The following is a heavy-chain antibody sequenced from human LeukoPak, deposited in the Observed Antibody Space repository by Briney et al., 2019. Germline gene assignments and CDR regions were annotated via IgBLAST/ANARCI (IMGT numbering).Heavy chain of an antibody. CDR1: GYTFTGYY. CDR3: ARGYYYDSSGYAYYYYYYYMDV. V-gene: IGHV1-2*02. J-gene: IGHJ6*03. CDR2: INPNSGGT. D-gene: IGHD3-22*01. Sequence: GASVKVSCKTSGYTFTGYYMHWVRQAPGQGLEWMGWINPNSGGTNYAQKFQGRVTMTTDTSTSTAYMELRSLRSDDTAVYYCARGYYYDSSGYAYYYYYYYMDVWGKGTTVTISS.